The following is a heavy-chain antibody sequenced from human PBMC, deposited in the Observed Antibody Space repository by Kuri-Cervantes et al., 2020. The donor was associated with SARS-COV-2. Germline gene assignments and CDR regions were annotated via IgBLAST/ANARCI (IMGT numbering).Heavy chain of an antibody. CDR1: GFTFSSHS. J-gene: IGHJ4*02. CDR3: ARDRGVRGWYFDY. D-gene: IGHD3-10*01. V-gene: IGHV3-21*01. CDR2: ISSSSSYI. Sequence: GESLKISCAASGFTFSSHSMNWVRQAPGKGLEWVSSISSSSSYIYYADSVKGRFTISRDNAKNSLYLQVNSLRAEDTAVYYCARDRGVRGWYFDYWGQGTLVTVSS.